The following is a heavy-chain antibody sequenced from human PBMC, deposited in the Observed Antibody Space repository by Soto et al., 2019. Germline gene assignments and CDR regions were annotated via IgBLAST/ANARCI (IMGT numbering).Heavy chain of an antibody. Sequence: KHSETLSLTCTVSGASLSSGSYYWSWIRQPPGKGLEWIGYFYYTGTTKYNPSLESRVTISADTSKNQFSLNLTSVTAADTAVYYCARISYWVKDYWGQGALVTVSS. D-gene: IGHD2-8*02. CDR1: GASLSSGSYY. CDR2: FYYTGTT. CDR3: ARISYWVKDY. J-gene: IGHJ4*02. V-gene: IGHV4-61*01.